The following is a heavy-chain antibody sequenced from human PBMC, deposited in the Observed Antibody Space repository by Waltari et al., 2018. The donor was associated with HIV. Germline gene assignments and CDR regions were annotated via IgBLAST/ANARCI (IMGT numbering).Heavy chain of an antibody. D-gene: IGHD6-19*01. CDR1: GFTFSRSW. Sequence: EVPLVGSGGGSVQPGGSLRLSCTVSGFTFSRSWMTWVRQAPGRGLEWVANIKEDGSERSYVESVKGRFIISRDNAKNSLFLQMYGLGAEDTGVYYCARLQWATQNLDFWGQGTLVTVSS. V-gene: IGHV3-7*01. J-gene: IGHJ4*02. CDR2: IKEDGSER. CDR3: ARLQWATQNLDF.